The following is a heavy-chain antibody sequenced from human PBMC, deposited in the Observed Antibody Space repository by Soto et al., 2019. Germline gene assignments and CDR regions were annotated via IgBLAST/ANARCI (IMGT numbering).Heavy chain of an antibody. J-gene: IGHJ6*02. D-gene: IGHD3-10*01. CDR1: GYTFTSYA. V-gene: IGHV1-3*01. CDR3: AREILRAHYCSGSSWGMDV. Sequence: QVQLVQSGAEVKKPGASVKVSCKASGYTFTSYAMHWVRQAPGQRLEWMGWINAGNGNTKYSQKFQGRVTITRDTSASTAYMELSSLRSEDTAVYYCAREILRAHYCSGSSWGMDVWGQGTTVTVSS. CDR2: INAGNGNT.